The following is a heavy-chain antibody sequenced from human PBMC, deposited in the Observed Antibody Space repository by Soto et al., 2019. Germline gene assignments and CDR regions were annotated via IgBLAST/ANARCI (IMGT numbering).Heavy chain of an antibody. CDR2: IHHSGST. V-gene: IGHV4-4*02. J-gene: IGHJ4*02. D-gene: IGHD6-19*01. CDR1: SASIITDQR. CDR3: ARSFGWYAIDH. Sequence: QMQLQESGPGLVKPSETLSLTCAVSSASIITDQRWTWVRQPPGKGLEWIGEIHHSGSTNNNPSLRSRVTMSVDKSKNQFSLNLNSVTAADTALYYCARSFGWYAIDHWGQGTLVIVSS.